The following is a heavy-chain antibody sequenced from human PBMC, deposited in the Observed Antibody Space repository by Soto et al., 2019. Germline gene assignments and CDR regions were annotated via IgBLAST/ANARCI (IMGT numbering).Heavy chain of an antibody. V-gene: IGHV1-18*01. D-gene: IGHD4-17*01. CDR3: ARGGVTTDLWYFDL. CDR2: ISGYNDNT. CDR1: GYTFTNYG. Sequence: GASVKVSCKASGYTFTNYGISWVRLAPGQGLEWLGWISGYNDNTNYAQKFQGRVTMTTDTSTSTAYMELRSLRSDDTAVYYCARGGVTTDLWYFDLWGRGTLVTVSS. J-gene: IGHJ2*01.